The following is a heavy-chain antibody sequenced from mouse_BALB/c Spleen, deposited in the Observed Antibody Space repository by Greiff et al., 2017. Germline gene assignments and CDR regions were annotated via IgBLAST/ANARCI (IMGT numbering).Heavy chain of an antibody. CDR2: ISYDGSN. Sequence: EVQLQQSGPGLVKPSQSLSLTCPVTGYSITSGYYWNWIRQFPGNKLEWMGYISYDGSNNYNPSLKNRISITRDTSKNQFFLKLNSVTTEDTATYYCARGPVAWFAYWGQGTLVTVSA. CDR3: ARGPVAWFAY. CDR1: GYSITSGYY. V-gene: IGHV3-6*02. J-gene: IGHJ3*01.